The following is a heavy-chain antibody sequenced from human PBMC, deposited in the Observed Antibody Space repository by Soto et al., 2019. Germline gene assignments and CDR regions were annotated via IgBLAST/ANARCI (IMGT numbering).Heavy chain of an antibody. Sequence: QVQLQESGPGLVKPSQTLSLTCTVSGGSIGSGGYYWSWIRQHPGKGLEWIGYIYYSGSTYYNPCRKSRVTISVDTSKNQFSLKLSSVTAADTAVYYCARVNRYCSGGSCYVLIDYWGQGTLVTVSS. CDR3: ARVNRYCSGGSCYVLIDY. J-gene: IGHJ4*02. CDR2: IYYSGST. CDR1: GGSIGSGGYY. D-gene: IGHD2-15*01. V-gene: IGHV4-31*03.